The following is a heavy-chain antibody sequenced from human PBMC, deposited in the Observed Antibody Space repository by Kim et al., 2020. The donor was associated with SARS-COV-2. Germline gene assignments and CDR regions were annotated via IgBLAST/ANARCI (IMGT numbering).Heavy chain of an antibody. CDR2: INQDGTRE. CDR3: ARTGAGRIAAFD. CDR1: GFPFAGFSFGSYW. V-gene: IGHV3-7*03. Sequence: GGSLRLSCVASGFPFAGFSFGSYWMSWVRQAPGKGLERVGNINQDGTREDYVESMKGRFTISRDNAQNSLYLGMTSLRADDTAVYYCARTGAGRIAAFD. J-gene: IGHJ3*02. D-gene: IGHD6-19*01.